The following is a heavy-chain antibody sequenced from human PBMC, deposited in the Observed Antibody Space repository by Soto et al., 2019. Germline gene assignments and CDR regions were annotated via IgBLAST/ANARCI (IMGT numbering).Heavy chain of an antibody. CDR2: IYYSGST. J-gene: IGHJ4*02. CDR1: GGSVSSGSYY. D-gene: IGHD3-22*01. Sequence: PSETLSLTCTVSGGSVSSGSYYWSWIRQPPGKGLEWIGYIYYSGSTYYNPSLKSRVTISVDTSKNQFSLKLSSVTAADTAVYYCMLGSGWKDFDYWGQGTLVTVSS. CDR3: MLGSGWKDFDY. V-gene: IGHV4-39*01.